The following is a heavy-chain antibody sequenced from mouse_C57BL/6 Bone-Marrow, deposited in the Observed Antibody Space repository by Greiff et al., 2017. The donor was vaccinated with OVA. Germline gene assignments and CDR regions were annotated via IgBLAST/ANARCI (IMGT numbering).Heavy chain of an antibody. CDR1: GYTFTSYG. Sequence: VQVVESGAELARPGASVKLSCKASGYTFTSYGISWVKQRTGQGLEWIGEIYPRSGNTYYNEKFKDKATLTADKCSSTAYMELRSLISEYSAVYFCARKDYFSSYLWYFDVWGTGTTVTVSS. J-gene: IGHJ1*03. CDR3: ARKDYFSSYLWYFDV. V-gene: IGHV1-81*01. D-gene: IGHD1-1*01. CDR2: IYPRSGNT.